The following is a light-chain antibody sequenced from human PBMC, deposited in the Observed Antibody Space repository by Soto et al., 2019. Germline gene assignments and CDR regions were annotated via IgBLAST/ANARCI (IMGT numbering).Light chain of an antibody. CDR2: KAS. CDR1: QRISSW. Sequence: DIQLTQSPSTLSASVGDRVTITCRASQRISSWLAWYQQKPGKAPNLLIYKASNLESGVPSRFSGSGSRTEFTLTISSLQPDDSATYYCQQYNDYPYTFGQGTKLEIK. V-gene: IGKV1-5*03. CDR3: QQYNDYPYT. J-gene: IGKJ2*01.